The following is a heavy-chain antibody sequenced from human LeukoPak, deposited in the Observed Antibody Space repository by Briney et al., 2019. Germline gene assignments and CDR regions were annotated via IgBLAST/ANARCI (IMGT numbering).Heavy chain of an antibody. V-gene: IGHV3-11*01. J-gene: IGHJ6*02. CDR3: ALGTINKDYYFGMDV. CDR1: GFTFSDYY. Sequence: GGSLRLSCAASGFTFSDYYMTWLRQAPGKGLEWLSYISNSGSTVFYADSAEGRFTVFRDNAKRSLYLQIESLRDDDTAVYHCALGTINKDYYFGMDVWGQGTTVTVSS. CDR2: ISNSGSTV. D-gene: IGHD2-8*01.